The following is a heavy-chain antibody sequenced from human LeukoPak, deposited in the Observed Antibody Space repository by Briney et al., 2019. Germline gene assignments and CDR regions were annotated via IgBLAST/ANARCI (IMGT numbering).Heavy chain of an antibody. D-gene: IGHD5-12*01. CDR1: GFTFSLYT. Sequence: GGSLRLSCVASGFTFSLYTMIWVRQAPGKGLEWVSYISSNSRTIYYADSVEGRFSISRDNAKKSLYLQMNSLRNEDTAVYYCARDRLSGSDWFDPWGQGTLVTVSS. V-gene: IGHV3-48*02. CDR2: ISSNSRTI. J-gene: IGHJ5*02. CDR3: ARDRLSGSDWFDP.